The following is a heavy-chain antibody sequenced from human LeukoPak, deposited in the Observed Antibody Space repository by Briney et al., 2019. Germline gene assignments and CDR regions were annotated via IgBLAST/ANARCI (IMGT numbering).Heavy chain of an antibody. CDR1: GFTFSSYS. V-gene: IGHV3-21*01. CDR3: ARDLSCIWTGGYNWFDP. Sequence: GGSLRLSCAASGFTFSSYSMNWVRQAPGKGLEWVSSISSSSSYIYYADSVKGRFTISRDNAKNSLYLQMNSLRAEDTAVYYCARDLSCIWTGGYNWFDPWGQGTLVTVSS. CDR2: ISSSSSYI. D-gene: IGHD3/OR15-3a*01. J-gene: IGHJ5*02.